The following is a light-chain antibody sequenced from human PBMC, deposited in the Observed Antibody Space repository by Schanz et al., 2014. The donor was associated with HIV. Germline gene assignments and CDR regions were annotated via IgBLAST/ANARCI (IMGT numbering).Light chain of an antibody. V-gene: IGKV1-5*03. J-gene: IGKJ3*01. Sequence: DIQMTQSPSTLSASVGDSVTITCRASQSIDKWLAWYQQKPGKAPNLLISKASALGGGVPARFSGRGSGTEFTLTISNLEPDDFATYYCQQLNSFPFPFGPGTKVDLK. CDR2: KAS. CDR3: QQLNSFPFP. CDR1: QSIDKW.